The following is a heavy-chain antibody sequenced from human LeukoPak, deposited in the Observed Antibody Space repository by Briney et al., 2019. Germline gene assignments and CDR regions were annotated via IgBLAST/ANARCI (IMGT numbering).Heavy chain of an antibody. J-gene: IGHJ4*02. Sequence: GGSLSLSCSASGFTSSSYTMNWIRQAPGKGLEWVSSISPSSSMMHYADSVRGRFTISRDNAKNSLYLQMNSLRDEDTAVYYCASRRGFDDWGQGTLVTVSS. V-gene: IGHV3-48*02. CDR1: GFTSSSYT. CDR3: ASRRGFDD. D-gene: IGHD3-10*01. CDR2: ISPSSSMM.